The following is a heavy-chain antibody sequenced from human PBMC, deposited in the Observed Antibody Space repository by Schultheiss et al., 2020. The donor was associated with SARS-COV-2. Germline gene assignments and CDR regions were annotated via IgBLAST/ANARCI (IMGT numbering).Heavy chain of an antibody. CDR2: IYYSGST. V-gene: IGHV4-61*08. J-gene: IGHJ6*02. CDR1: GGSISSGGYY. CDR3: ARGDAQTSYYYYYYGMDV. Sequence: SETLSLTCTVSGGSISSGGYYWSWIRQHPGKGLEWIGYIYYSGSTNYNPSLKSRVTISVDTSKNQFSLKLSSVTAADTAVYYCARGDAQTSYYYYYYGMDVWGQGTTVTVSS. D-gene: IGHD2-2*01.